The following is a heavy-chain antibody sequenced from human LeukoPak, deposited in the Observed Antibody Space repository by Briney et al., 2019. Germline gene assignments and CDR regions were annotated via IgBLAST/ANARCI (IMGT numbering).Heavy chain of an antibody. CDR3: ARLSQTPDYYSNGGYYYLGY. J-gene: IGHJ4*02. V-gene: IGHV1-8*01. CDR2: MNPNTGRT. CDR1: RYTFTSYD. D-gene: IGHD3-22*01. Sequence: AASVKVSCEASRYTFTSYDINWVREAAGQRLEWMGWMNPNTGRTGFAQKFQGRLTMTRDASISTAYMELSSLRSDDTAVYYCARLSQTPDYYSNGGYYYLGYWGQGTPVTVSS.